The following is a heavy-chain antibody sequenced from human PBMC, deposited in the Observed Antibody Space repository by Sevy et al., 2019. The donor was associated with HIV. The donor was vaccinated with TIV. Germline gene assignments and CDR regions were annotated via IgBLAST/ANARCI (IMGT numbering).Heavy chain of an antibody. J-gene: IGHJ4*02. CDR2: IRSKAYGRTT. CDR1: GFTVGEYA. CDR3: SRGRGYSYGYVDY. D-gene: IGHD5-18*01. V-gene: IGHV3-49*03. Sequence: GGSLRLSCTASGFTVGEYAMNWFRQAPGKGLEWVGFIRSKAYGRTTEYAASVKGRFTISRDDSKSIAYLQMNSLKTEDTAVYYCSRGRGYSYGYVDYWGQGTLVTVSS.